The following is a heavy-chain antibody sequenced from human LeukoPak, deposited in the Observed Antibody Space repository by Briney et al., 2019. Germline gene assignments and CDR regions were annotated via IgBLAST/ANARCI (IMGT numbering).Heavy chain of an antibody. CDR1: GGSISSGSYY. CDR3: ARNVRYDFWSGYLDDY. J-gene: IGHJ4*02. Sequence: SETLSLTCTVSGGSISSGSYYWSWIRQPAGKGLEWIGRIYTSGSTNYNPSLKSRVTISVDTSKNQFSLKLSSVTAADTAVYYCARNVRYDFWSGYLDDYWGQGTLVTVSP. CDR2: IYTSGST. D-gene: IGHD3-3*01. V-gene: IGHV4-61*02.